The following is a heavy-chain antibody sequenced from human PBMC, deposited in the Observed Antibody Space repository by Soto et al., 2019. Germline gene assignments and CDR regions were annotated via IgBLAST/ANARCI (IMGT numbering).Heavy chain of an antibody. D-gene: IGHD3-10*01. Sequence: SETLSLTCAVYGGSFSGYDWTWIRQPPGTGLEWIGEINHSGSSNYNPSLKSRVTISVDTSKNQFSPKLTSVTAADTAVYYCARDKITSLFDYWGQETLVTVSS. CDR2: INHSGSS. J-gene: IGHJ4*02. CDR1: GGSFSGYD. CDR3: ARDKITSLFDY. V-gene: IGHV4-34*01.